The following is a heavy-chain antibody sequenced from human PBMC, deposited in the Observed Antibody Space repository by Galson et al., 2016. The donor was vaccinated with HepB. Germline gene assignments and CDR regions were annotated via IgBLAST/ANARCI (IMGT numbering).Heavy chain of an antibody. CDR3: VNRAEYSGRDNGFQY. CDR1: GFTFSTYA. J-gene: IGHJ4*02. D-gene: IGHD5-12*01. Sequence: SLRLSCAGSGFTFSTYAMSWVRQAPGKGLEWVSGISHDSGSEFYGDSVKGRFTIYRDNSKNTVYLELNSLRAEDTAIYYCVNRAEYSGRDNGFQYWGRGTLVTASS. CDR2: ISHDSGSE. V-gene: IGHV3-23*01.